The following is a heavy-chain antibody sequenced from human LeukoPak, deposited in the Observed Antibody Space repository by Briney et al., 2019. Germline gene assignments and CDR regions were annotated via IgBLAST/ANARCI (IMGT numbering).Heavy chain of an antibody. CDR2: LNPSGGST. D-gene: IGHD3-22*01. CDR3: ARGDSSGYYYY. Sequence: ASVKLSRKASGYTFTSYYIHWVRQAPRQGLEWMGMLNPSGGSTAYAQRFQGRVTMTRDTSTSTVYMELSSLRSEDTAVYYCARGDSSGYYYYWGQGTLVTVSS. CDR1: GYTFTSYY. V-gene: IGHV1-46*01. J-gene: IGHJ4*02.